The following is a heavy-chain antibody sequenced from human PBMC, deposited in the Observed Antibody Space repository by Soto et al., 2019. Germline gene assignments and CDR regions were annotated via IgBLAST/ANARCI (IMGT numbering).Heavy chain of an antibody. D-gene: IGHD4-17*01. V-gene: IGHV4-59*08. CDR1: GVTISSYG. J-gene: IGHJ6*02. CDR3: ARATTVTSSFFYYGLDV. CDR2: IYYSGST. Sequence: AEPLCLPCTVFGVTISSYGWRWIRQPPGKGLEWIGYIYYSGSTNYNPSLKSRLTMSLDTSQNQFSLHLSSVIAADSALYFCARATTVTSSFFYYGLDVWGQGTTVTVSS.